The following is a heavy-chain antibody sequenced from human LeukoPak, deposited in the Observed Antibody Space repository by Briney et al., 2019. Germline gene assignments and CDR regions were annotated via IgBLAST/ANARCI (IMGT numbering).Heavy chain of an antibody. CDR1: GFTFSSYA. Sequence: PGRSLRLSCAASGFTFSSYAMHWVRQAPGKGLEWVAVISYDGSNKYYADSVKGRFTISRDNSKNTLYLQMNSLRAEDTAVYYCARANSYNVLRYSGYDPTFDYWGQGTLVTVSS. CDR3: ARANSYNVLRYSGYDPTFDY. D-gene: IGHD5-12*01. CDR2: ISYDGSNK. J-gene: IGHJ4*02. V-gene: IGHV3-30*04.